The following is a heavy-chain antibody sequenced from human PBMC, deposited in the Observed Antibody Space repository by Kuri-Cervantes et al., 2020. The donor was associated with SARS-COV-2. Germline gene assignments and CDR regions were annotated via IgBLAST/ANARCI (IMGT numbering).Heavy chain of an antibody. CDR3: AKGGDFWSGFTYFDS. CDR2: LSNAGAHE. Sequence: GESLKISCAASGFTFRSSGMHWVRQAPGKGLEWVSLLSNAGAHEYYADSVKGRFTISRDNFKITLFLQMNSLRSEDTAMYYCAKGGDFWSGFTYFDSCGPGTLVTVSS. D-gene: IGHD3-3*01. V-gene: IGHV3-30*18. J-gene: IGHJ4*02. CDR1: GFTFRSSG.